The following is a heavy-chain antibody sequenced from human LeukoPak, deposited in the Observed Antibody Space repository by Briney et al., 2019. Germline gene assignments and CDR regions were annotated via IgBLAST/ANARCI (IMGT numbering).Heavy chain of an antibody. CDR1: GYTFTSYA. V-gene: IGHV1-3*01. Sequence: ASVKVSCKASGYTFTSYAMHWVRQAPGQRLEWMGWINAGNGNTKYSQKFQGRVTLTRDTSASTAYMELSSLRSEDTAVYYCARECSGGSCYAHWGQGTLVTVSS. J-gene: IGHJ4*02. D-gene: IGHD2-15*01. CDR2: INAGNGNT. CDR3: ARECSGGSCYAH.